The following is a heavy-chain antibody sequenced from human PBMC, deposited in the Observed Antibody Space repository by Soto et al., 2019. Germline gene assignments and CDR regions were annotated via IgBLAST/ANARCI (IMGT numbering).Heavy chain of an antibody. V-gene: IGHV3-30*18. D-gene: IGHD3-22*01. CDR2: ISYDGSNK. Sequence: QVQLVESGGGVVQPGRSLRLSCAASGFTFSSYGMHWVRQAPGKGLEWVAVISYDGSNKYYADSVKGRFTISRDNSKNTLYLQMNILRAEDTAVYYCAKTPIDSSGYYSIDYWGQGTLVTVSS. CDR1: GFTFSSYG. J-gene: IGHJ4*02. CDR3: AKTPIDSSGYYSIDY.